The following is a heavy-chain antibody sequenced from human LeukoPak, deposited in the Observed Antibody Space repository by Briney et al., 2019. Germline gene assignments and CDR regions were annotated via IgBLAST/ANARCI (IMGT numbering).Heavy chain of an antibody. CDR1: GFTFSIYT. V-gene: IGHV3-48*01. J-gene: IGHJ4*02. CDR3: ARERWDYSIDY. Sequence: PGGSLRLSCAASGFTFSIYTMNWVRQAPGKGLEWVSYISSSSSTIYYADSVKGRFTISRDNAKNLLYLQMNSLRAEDTAVYYCARERWDYSIDYWGQGTLVTVSS. CDR2: ISSSSSTI. D-gene: IGHD4-11*01.